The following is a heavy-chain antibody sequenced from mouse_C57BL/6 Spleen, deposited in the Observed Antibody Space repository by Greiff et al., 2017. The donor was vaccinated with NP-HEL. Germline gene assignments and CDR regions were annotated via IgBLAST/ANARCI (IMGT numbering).Heavy chain of an antibody. CDR2: ISSGSSTI. V-gene: IGHV5-17*01. D-gene: IGHD3-2*02. J-gene: IGHJ2*01. CDR1: GFTFSDYG. Sequence: EVKLMESGGGLVKPGGSLKLSCAASGFTFSDYGMHWVRQAPEKGLEWVAYISSGSSTIYYADTVKGRFTISRDNAKNTLFLQMTSLRSEDTAMYYCARSLDSSGYMYYFDYWGQGTTLTVSS. CDR3: ARSLDSSGYMYYFDY.